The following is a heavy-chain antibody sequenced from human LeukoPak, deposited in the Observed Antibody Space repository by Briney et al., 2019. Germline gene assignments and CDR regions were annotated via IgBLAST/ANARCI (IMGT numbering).Heavy chain of an antibody. CDR1: GFTLCCYR. Sequence: PGGSLRLSCAAPGFTLCCYRMHRVPQTPGKGLVWVSRINSDGSSTSYADSVKGRFTIPRDNAKNTLFLRMNSLRAEDTAVYYCARDYPRIMITFGGVTHPDPLDYWGQGTLVTVSS. J-gene: IGHJ4*02. D-gene: IGHD3-16*01. V-gene: IGHV3-74*01. CDR2: INSDGSST. CDR3: ARDYPRIMITFGGVTHPDPLDY.